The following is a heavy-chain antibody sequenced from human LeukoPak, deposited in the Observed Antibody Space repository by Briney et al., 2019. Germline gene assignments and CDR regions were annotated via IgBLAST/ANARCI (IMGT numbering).Heavy chain of an antibody. CDR1: GFTFRGAW. D-gene: IGHD3-10*01. V-gene: IGHV3-15*01. J-gene: IGHJ4*02. Sequence: GGSLRLSCVASGFTFRGAWTNWVRQAPGRGLEWVGRIKSKTDGGTTDYAAPVKGRFTISRDDSKTTLYLQMNSLQTEDTAVYYCTTDQVVRGVTNDYWGQGTLVTVSS. CDR3: TTDQVVRGVTNDY. CDR2: IKSKTDGGTT.